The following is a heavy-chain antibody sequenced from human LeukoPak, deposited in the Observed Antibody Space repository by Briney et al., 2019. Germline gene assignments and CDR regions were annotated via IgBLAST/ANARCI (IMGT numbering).Heavy chain of an antibody. CDR1: GFTFSDYY. CDR3: ARMAGRYYDSSGYFVY. D-gene: IGHD3-22*01. Sequence: GGSLRLSCAASGFTFSDYYMSWIRQAPGKGLEWVPYISSSGSTIYYADSVKGRFTISRDNAKNSLYLQMNSLRAEDTAVYYCARMAGRYYDSSGYFVYWGQGTLVTVSS. J-gene: IGHJ4*02. CDR2: ISSSGSTI. V-gene: IGHV3-11*01.